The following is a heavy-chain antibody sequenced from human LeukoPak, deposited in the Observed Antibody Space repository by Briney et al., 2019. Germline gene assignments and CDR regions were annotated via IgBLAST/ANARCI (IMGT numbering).Heavy chain of an antibody. CDR1: GYTFTGYY. V-gene: IGHV1-2*02. CDR3: ARGALSGSYSSNWFDP. CDR2: INPNSGGT. Sequence: ASVKVSCKASGYTFTGYYIHWVRQAPGQGLEWMGWINPNSGGTNYAQKFQGRVTMTRDTSISTAYMELSRLRSDDTAVYYCARGALSGSYSSNWFDPWGQGTLVTVSS. D-gene: IGHD1-26*01. J-gene: IGHJ5*02.